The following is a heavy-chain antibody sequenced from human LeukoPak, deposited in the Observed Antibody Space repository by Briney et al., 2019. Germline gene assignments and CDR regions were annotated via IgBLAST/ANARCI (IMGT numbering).Heavy chain of an antibody. CDR1: GGSFSGYY. CDR2: INHSGST. Sequence: SQTLSLTCAVYGGSFSGYYWSWIRQPPGKGLEWIGEINHSGSTNYNPSLKSRVTISVDTSKNQFSLKLSSVTAADTAVYYCARGRDFWSGYGYWGQGTLVTVSS. V-gene: IGHV4-34*01. D-gene: IGHD3-3*01. CDR3: ARGRDFWSGYGY. J-gene: IGHJ4*02.